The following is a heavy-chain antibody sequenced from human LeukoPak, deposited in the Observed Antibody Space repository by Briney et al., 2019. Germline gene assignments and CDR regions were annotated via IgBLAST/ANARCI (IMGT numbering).Heavy chain of an antibody. J-gene: IGHJ5*02. D-gene: IGHD3-3*01. CDR2: ISANDDNK. V-gene: IGHV1-18*01. CDR1: GYTFTSYG. CDR3: ARDYDFRSTYNCFDP. Sequence: ASVKVSFKASGYTFTSYGISWVRQAPGQGLEWMGWISANDDNKNYAQKFQGRVTMTTDTSTSTAYMELRSLRSDDTAVYYCARDYDFRSTYNCFDPWGQGTLVTVSS.